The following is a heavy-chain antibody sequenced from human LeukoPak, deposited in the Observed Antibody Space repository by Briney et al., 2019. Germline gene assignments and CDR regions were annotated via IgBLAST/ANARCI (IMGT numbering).Heavy chain of an antibody. J-gene: IGHJ4*02. CDR2: IYYSGST. V-gene: IGHV4-59*01. CDR3: ARVNYDILTGYPYYFDY. Sequence: SETLSLTCTVSGGSISSYYWSWIRQPPGKGLEWIGYIYYSGSTNYNPSLKSRVTISVDTSKNQFSLKLSSVTAADTAVYYFARVNYDILTGYPYYFDYWGQGTLVTVSS. CDR1: GGSISSYY. D-gene: IGHD3-9*01.